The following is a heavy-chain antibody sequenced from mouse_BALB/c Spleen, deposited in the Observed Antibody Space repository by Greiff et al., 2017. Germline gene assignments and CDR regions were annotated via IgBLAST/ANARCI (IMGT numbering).Heavy chain of an antibody. J-gene: IGHJ2*01. CDR2: ISSGSSTI. Sequence: EVKLMESGGGLVQPGGSRKLSCAASGFTFSSFGMHWVRQAPEKGLEWVAYISSGSSTIYYADTVKGRFTISRDNPKNTLFLQMTSLRSEDTAMYYCARSLTPVVAPYFDYWGQGTTLTVSS. CDR1: GFTFSSFG. CDR3: ARSLTPVVAPYFDY. D-gene: IGHD1-1*01. V-gene: IGHV5-17*02.